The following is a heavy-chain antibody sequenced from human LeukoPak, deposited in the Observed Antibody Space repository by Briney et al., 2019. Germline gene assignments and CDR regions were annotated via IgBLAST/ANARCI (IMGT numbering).Heavy chain of an antibody. CDR1: GYTFTDYY. Sequence: ASVKVSCKASGYTFTDYYMHWGRQAPGQGREWMGWINPNSGGTNYAQKFQGRVPMTRDTSITTAYMELSRLTSDDTAVYFCARDGEAAAVTNWFDPWGQGTLVAVSS. CDR3: ARDGEAAAVTNWFDP. CDR2: INPNSGGT. V-gene: IGHV1-2*02. J-gene: IGHJ5*02. D-gene: IGHD6-13*01.